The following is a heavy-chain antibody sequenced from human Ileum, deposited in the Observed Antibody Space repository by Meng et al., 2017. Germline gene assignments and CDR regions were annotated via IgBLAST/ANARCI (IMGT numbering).Heavy chain of an antibody. Sequence: GQRKPVSAGRFKRSETRAPTTAVDGGCVGGYYWSGIRRTAGMVLECVGEINQRGSTNTIPSRTDRFTISVDTSKNQLSLKLSAVNAADTVVYYCARGGPWFDPWGQGTLVTVSS. CDR1: GGCVGGYY. CDR3: ARGGPWFDP. J-gene: IGHJ5*02. CDR2: INQRGST. V-gene: IGHV4-34*01.